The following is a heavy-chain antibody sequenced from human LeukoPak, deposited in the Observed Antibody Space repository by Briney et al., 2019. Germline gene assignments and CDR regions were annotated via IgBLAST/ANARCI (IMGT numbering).Heavy chain of an antibody. CDR3: AKHFRPPWDYYDSRQDY. J-gene: IGHJ4*02. D-gene: IGHD3-22*01. V-gene: IGHV3-48*01. Sequence: GGSLRLSCAASGFTFNSYNMNWVRQAPGKGLEWVSYISSSSSTIYYADSVKGRFTISRDNSKNTLYLQMNSLRAEDTAVYYCAKHFRPPWDYYDSRQDYWGQGTLVTVSS. CDR2: ISSSSSTI. CDR1: GFTFNSYN.